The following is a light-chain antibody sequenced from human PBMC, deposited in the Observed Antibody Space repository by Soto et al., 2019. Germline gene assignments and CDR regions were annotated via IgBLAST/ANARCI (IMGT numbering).Light chain of an antibody. CDR2: EVT. CDR3: CSYAGSGTPYV. Sequence: QSALTQPASVSGSPGQSITISCTGTSNDVGRYNLVSWCQQHPGKAPKLIIYEVTKRPSGFSNRFSASKSGNTASLTISGLQAEDEADYYCCSYAGSGTPYVFGTGTKVT. V-gene: IGLV2-23*02. CDR1: SNDVGRYNL. J-gene: IGLJ1*01.